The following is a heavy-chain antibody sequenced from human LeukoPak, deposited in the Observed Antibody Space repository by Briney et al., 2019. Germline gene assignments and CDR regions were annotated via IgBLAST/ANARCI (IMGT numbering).Heavy chain of an antibody. V-gene: IGHV1-2*02. CDR1: GYTFTGYY. J-gene: IGHJ4*02. D-gene: IGHD4-17*01. Sequence: GASVKVSCKASGYTFTGYYMHWVRQAPGQGLEWMGWINPNSGGTNYAQKFQGRVTMTRDTSISTAYMELSRLRPDDTAVYYCARVGGLTTVTTIDYWGQGTLVTVSS. CDR3: ARVGGLTTVTTIDY. CDR2: INPNSGGT.